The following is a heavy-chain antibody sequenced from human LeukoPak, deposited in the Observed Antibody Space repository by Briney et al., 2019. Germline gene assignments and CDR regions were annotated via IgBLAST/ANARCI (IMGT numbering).Heavy chain of an antibody. J-gene: IGHJ6*02. V-gene: IGHV1-69*04. D-gene: IGHD3-16*02. CDR2: VVPASEIS. Sequence: SVQGSCKASAGSFHTYAISWVRLVPARGLEWMGRVVPASEISTYAQKFLSIVTITADYSASTVYIDLSGLRSDDTATYYCARVGYTRGPLRYGMDVWVQAGTV. CDR1: AGSFHTYA. CDR3: ARVGYTRGPLRYGMDV.